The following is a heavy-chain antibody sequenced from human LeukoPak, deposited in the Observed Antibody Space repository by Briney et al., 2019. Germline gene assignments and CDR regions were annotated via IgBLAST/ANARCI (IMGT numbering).Heavy chain of an antibody. Sequence: SETLSLTCTVSGGSISSSSYYWGWIRQPPGKGLEWIGEINHSGSTNYNPSLKSRVTISVDTSKNQFSLKLSSVTAADTAVYYCAHSLGAFDIWGQGTMVTVSS. D-gene: IGHD2-15*01. CDR1: GGSISSSSYY. J-gene: IGHJ3*02. CDR2: INHSGST. V-gene: IGHV4-39*07. CDR3: AHSLGAFDI.